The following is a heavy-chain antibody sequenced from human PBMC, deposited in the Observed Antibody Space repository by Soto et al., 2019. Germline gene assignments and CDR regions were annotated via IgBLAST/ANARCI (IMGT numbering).Heavy chain of an antibody. J-gene: IGHJ6*02. V-gene: IGHV4-38-2*01. Sequence: SETLSLTCAVSGYSISSGYYWGWIRQPPGKGLEWIGSIYHSGSTYYNPSLKSRVTISVDTSKNQFSLKLSSVTAADTAVYYCARQGYCTNGVCYHYYYGMDVWGQWTTVTVS. CDR1: GYSISSGYY. CDR2: IYHSGST. CDR3: ARQGYCTNGVCYHYYYGMDV. D-gene: IGHD2-8*01.